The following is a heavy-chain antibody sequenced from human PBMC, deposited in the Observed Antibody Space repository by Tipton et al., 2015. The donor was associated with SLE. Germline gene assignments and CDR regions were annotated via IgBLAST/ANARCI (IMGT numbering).Heavy chain of an antibody. D-gene: IGHD2-21*01. V-gene: IGHV4-34*01. CDR3: ARGSDCGGDCYYFDY. CDR1: GGSFSGYY. Sequence: LRLSCAVYGGSFSGYYWSWIRQPPGKGLEWIGEINHSGSTNYNPSLKSRVTISVDTSKNQFSLKLSSVTAADTAVYYCARGSDCGGDCYYFDYWGQGTLVTVSS. J-gene: IGHJ4*02. CDR2: INHSGST.